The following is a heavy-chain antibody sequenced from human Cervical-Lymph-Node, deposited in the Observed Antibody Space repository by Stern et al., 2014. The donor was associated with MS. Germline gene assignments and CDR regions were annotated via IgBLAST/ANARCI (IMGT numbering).Heavy chain of an antibody. J-gene: IGHJ4*02. CDR3: ARETRGASGRFDY. D-gene: IGHD3-10*01. V-gene: IGHV3-33*01. CDR2: IWYDVSNQ. Sequence: VQLVESGGGVVQPGRSLRLSCAASGFTFSSYGMHWVRQAPGKGLEWVARIWYDVSNQYYADSVKGRFTISRDNSKNTLYLQMNSLRAEDTAVYYCARETRGASGRFDYWGQGTLVTVSS. CDR1: GFTFSSYG.